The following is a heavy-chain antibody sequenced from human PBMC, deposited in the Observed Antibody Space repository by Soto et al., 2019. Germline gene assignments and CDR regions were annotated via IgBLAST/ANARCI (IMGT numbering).Heavy chain of an antibody. V-gene: IGHV4-30-4*01. D-gene: IGHD7-27*01. CDR3: ARGRYCLTGRCFPNWFDS. Sequence: SETLSLTCSVSGDSISNLDYFWAWIRQPPGQALEYIGYIYKSATTYYNPSFESRVAISVNTSKSQFSLNVTSVTAADTAVYFCARGRYCLTGRCFPNWFDSWGQGALVTVSS. J-gene: IGHJ5*01. CDR1: GDSISNLDYF. CDR2: IYKSATT.